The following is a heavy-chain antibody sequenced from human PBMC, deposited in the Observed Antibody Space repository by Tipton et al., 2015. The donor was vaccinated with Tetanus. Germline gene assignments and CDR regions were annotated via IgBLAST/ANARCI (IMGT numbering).Heavy chain of an antibody. CDR1: GGSISSGGYY. V-gene: IGHV4-31*03. J-gene: IGHJ6*02. CDR3: ARERYIHYGMDV. D-gene: IGHD1-1*01. Sequence: TLSLTCIVSGGSISSGGYYWSRNRPHPGKGLEWDGDIYDSGGIYYNPSLKRRVSISIDTSKNQFSLKLSSVTAADTAVYYCARERYIHYGMDVWGQGTTVTVSS. CDR2: IYDSGGI.